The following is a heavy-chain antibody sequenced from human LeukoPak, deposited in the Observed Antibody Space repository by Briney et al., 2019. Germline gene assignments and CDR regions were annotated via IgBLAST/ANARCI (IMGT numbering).Heavy chain of an antibody. CDR1: GGPISSSSYY. CDR3: ARLTYYYDSSGYYRHIDY. J-gene: IGHJ4*02. Sequence: PSETLSLTCTVSGGPISSSSYYWGWIRQPPGKGLEWIGSIYYSGSTYYNPSLKSRVTISVDTSKNQFSLKLSSVTAADTAVYYCARLTYYYDSSGYYRHIDYWGQGTLVTVSS. CDR2: IYYSGST. V-gene: IGHV4-39*01. D-gene: IGHD3-22*01.